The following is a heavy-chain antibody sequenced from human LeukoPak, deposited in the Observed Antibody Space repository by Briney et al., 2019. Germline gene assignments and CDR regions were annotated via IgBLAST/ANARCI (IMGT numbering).Heavy chain of an antibody. J-gene: IGHJ6*03. CDR3: ARGGRIAARGYMDV. CDR1: GFTFSSYS. CDR2: ISSSSSYI. V-gene: IGHV3-21*01. Sequence: GGSLRLSCAASGFTFSSYSMNWVRQAPGEGLEWVSSISSSSSYIYYADSVKGRFTISRDNAKNSLYLQMNSLRAEDTAVYYCARGGRIAARGYMDVWGKGTTVTVSS. D-gene: IGHD6-6*01.